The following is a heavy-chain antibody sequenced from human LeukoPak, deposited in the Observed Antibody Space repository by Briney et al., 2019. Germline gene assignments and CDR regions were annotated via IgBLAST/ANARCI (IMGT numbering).Heavy chain of an antibody. CDR2: ISYSGST. CDR3: ARGSYCGINSCSVNNRFDS. V-gene: IGHV4-59*01. D-gene: IGHD2-21*01. Sequence: SSETLSLTCTVSGDSISSYCWSWIRQPPGKGLEWFAYISYSGSTKYNPSLKCRFTISLDTSKNQFSLRLSSVTAADTAVYYCARGSYCGINSCSVNNRFDSWGQGTLVTVSS. CDR1: GDSISSYC. J-gene: IGHJ5*01.